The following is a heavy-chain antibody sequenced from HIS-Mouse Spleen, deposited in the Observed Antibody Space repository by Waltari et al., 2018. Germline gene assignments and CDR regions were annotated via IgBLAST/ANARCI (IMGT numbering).Heavy chain of an antibody. Sequence: QLQLQESGPGLVKPSETLSLTCTVSGGSISSSSYYWGWIRRPPGTGLEWIGRILLSGGTYYNPSRRSRVTIAVDTSKNQFSLKLSSVTAADTAVYYCAREIPYSSSWYDWYFDLWGRGTLVTVSS. V-gene: IGHV4-39*07. J-gene: IGHJ2*01. CDR1: GGSISSSSYY. D-gene: IGHD6-13*01. CDR3: AREIPYSSSWYDWYFDL. CDR2: ILLSGGT.